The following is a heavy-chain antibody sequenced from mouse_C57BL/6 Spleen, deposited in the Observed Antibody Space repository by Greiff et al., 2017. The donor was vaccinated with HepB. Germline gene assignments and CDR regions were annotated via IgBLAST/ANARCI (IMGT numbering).Heavy chain of an antibody. V-gene: IGHV3-6*01. CDR2: ISYDGSN. CDR3: ARDQGNTTGVATRGYFDV. J-gene: IGHJ1*03. Sequence: EVHLVESGPGLVKPSQSLSLTCSVTGYSITSGYYWNWIRQFPGNKLEWMGYISYDGSNNYNPSLKNRISITRDTSKNQFFLKLNSVTTEDTATYYCARDQGNTTGVATRGYFDVWGTGTMVTVSS. D-gene: IGHD1-1*01. CDR1: GYSITSGYY.